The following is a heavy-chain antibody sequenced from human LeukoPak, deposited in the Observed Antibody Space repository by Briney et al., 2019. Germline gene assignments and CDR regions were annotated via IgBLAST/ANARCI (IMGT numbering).Heavy chain of an antibody. V-gene: IGHV3-48*04. D-gene: IGHD2-15*01. Sequence: PGGSLRLSCAASGFTFSSYSMNWVRQAPGKGLEWVSYISSSSSTIYYADSVKGRFTISRDNAKNSLYLQMNSLRAEDTAVYYCARDRGPPGLDYGMDVWGQGTTVTVSS. J-gene: IGHJ6*02. CDR1: GFTFSSYS. CDR2: ISSSSSTI. CDR3: ARDRGPPGLDYGMDV.